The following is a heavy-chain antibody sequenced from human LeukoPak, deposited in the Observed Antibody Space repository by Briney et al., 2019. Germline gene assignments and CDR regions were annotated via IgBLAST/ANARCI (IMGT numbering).Heavy chain of an antibody. Sequence: PGGSLRLSCAASGFTFSSYCMSCVRQAPGKGLEWVSAISGSDGSTYYADSVKGRFTISRDNSKNTLYLQMNSLRAEDTAIYYCAKAGDYSYFDYWGQGTLVTVSS. CDR2: ISGSDGST. V-gene: IGHV3-23*01. D-gene: IGHD4-11*01. J-gene: IGHJ4*02. CDR3: AKAGDYSYFDY. CDR1: GFTFSSYC.